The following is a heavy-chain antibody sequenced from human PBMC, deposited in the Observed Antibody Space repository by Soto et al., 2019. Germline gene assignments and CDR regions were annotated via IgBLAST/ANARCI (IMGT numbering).Heavy chain of an antibody. D-gene: IGHD2-15*01. J-gene: IGHJ3*02. CDR1: GFTFSSYA. Sequence: GGSLRLSCAASGFTFSSYAMSWVRQAPGKGLEWVSAISGSGGSTYYADSVKGRFTISRDNSKNTLYLQMNSLRAEDTAVYYCASRTSEHCSGGSCPGYSSGFDAFDIWGQGTMVTVSS. CDR2: ISGSGGST. CDR3: ASRTSEHCSGGSCPGYSSGFDAFDI. V-gene: IGHV3-23*01.